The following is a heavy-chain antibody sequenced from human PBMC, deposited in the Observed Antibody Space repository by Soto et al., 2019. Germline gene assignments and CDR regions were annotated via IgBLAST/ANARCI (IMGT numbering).Heavy chain of an antibody. D-gene: IGHD5-18*01. CDR3: AREGVGYSYGNFDY. CDR2: INSEGSST. V-gene: IGHV3-74*01. CDR1: GFTFRSYW. J-gene: IGHJ4*02. Sequence: GGSLRLSCAVSGFTFRSYWMHWVRQAPGKGLVWVSRINSEGSSTNYADSVKGRFTVSRDNAKSTLYLQMNSLRAEDTAVYYCAREGVGYSYGNFDYWGQGTLVTVSS.